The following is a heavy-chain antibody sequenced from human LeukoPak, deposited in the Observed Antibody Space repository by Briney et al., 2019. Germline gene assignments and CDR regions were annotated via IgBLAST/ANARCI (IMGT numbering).Heavy chain of an antibody. CDR3: ARRQRPFDP. CDR2: MNPNSGNT. CDR1: GYTFTSYD. Sequence: ASVKVSCKASGYTFTSYDINWVQQAAGQGLEWMGWMNPNSGNTAYAQNFQGRVTMTRNTSISPAYMELSSQRSEDTAVYYCARRQRPFDPWGQGTLVTVSS. V-gene: IGHV1-8*01. D-gene: IGHD6-25*01. J-gene: IGHJ5*02.